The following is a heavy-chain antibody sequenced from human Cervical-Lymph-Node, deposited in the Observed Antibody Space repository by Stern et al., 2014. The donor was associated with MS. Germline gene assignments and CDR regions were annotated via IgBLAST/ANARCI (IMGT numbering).Heavy chain of an antibody. D-gene: IGHD1-1*01. Sequence: EVQLVESGGGLVKPGGSLRLSCSSSGLTLSGYTLNWVRQAPGRGLEWVSSITGGSHYIHYADSVRDRFTVSRDNAKNSLFLQMQSLTVEDTAVYYCATERIVVGTPFFDNWGQGTLVTVSS. J-gene: IGHJ4*02. CDR3: ATERIVVGTPFFDN. V-gene: IGHV3-21*06. CDR1: GLTLSGYT. CDR2: ITGGSHYI.